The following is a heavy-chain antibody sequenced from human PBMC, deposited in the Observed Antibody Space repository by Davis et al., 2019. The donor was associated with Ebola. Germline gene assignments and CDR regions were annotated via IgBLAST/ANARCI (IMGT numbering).Heavy chain of an antibody. CDR3: TVTGIYYYGSGSYYFRYYYYGMDV. Sequence: GESLKISCAASGFTFSNAWMNWVRQAPGKGLEWVGRIKSKTDGGTTDYAAPVKGRFTISRDDSKNTLYLQMNSLKTEDTAVYYCTVTGIYYYGSGSYYFRYYYYGMDVWGQGTTVTVSS. J-gene: IGHJ6*02. D-gene: IGHD3-10*01. V-gene: IGHV3-15*07. CDR2: IKSKTDGGTT. CDR1: GFTFSNAW.